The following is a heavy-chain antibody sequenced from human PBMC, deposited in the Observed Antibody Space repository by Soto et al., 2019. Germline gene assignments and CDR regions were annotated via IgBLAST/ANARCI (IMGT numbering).Heavy chain of an antibody. D-gene: IGHD3-16*01. CDR2: IIPILGIA. CDR3: ARGWLGGSGEEWYFDL. CDR1: GGTFSSYT. J-gene: IGHJ2*01. Sequence: QVQLVQSGAEVKKPGSSVKVSCKASGGTFSSYTISWVRQAPGQGLEWMGRIIPILGIANYAQKFQGRVTITAEKSASGGDMGLSSLRSEGAGVYYCARGWLGGSGEEWYFDLWGRGSLVTVSS. V-gene: IGHV1-69*02.